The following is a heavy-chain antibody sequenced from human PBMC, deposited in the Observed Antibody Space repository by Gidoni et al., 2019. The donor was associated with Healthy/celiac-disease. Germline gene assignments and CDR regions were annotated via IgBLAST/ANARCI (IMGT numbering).Heavy chain of an antibody. V-gene: IGHV4-34*01. Sequence: QVQLQPWGAGLLKPSETLSLTCAVYVGSFSGYYWSWIRQPPGKGLEWIGEINHSGSTNYNPSLKRRVTISVDTSKNQFSLKLSSVTAADTAVYYCARRQYDCSSTSCSYNWFDPWGQGTLVTVSS. CDR3: ARRQYDCSSTSCSYNWFDP. D-gene: IGHD2-2*01. CDR1: VGSFSGYY. CDR2: INHSGST. J-gene: IGHJ5*02.